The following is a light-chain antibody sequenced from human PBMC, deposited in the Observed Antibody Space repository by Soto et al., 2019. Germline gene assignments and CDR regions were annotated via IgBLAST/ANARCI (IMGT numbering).Light chain of an antibody. Sequence: QSVLTQPASVSGSPGQSITISCTGTSSDVGGYNYVSWYQQHPGKAPKLMIYDVSNRPSGVSNRCSGSKSGNTASLTISGLQAEDEADYYCSSYTSSRKVFGGGTKVTVL. V-gene: IGLV2-14*01. CDR1: SSDVGGYNY. CDR3: SSYTSSRKV. J-gene: IGLJ3*02. CDR2: DVS.